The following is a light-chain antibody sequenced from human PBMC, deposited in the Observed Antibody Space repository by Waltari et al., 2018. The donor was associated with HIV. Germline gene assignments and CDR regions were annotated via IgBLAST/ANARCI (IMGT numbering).Light chain of an antibody. J-gene: IGKJ3*01. CDR3: QQFDSSPL. Sequence: VLTQSPATLSLSPGERATLSCRASQNVNRNFLVWYQQRPGQAPCVLIYGASNRATGIPDRFSGSGSGTDFTLIISRLEPEDFAVYYWQQFDSSPLIGPGTRVEIK. CDR1: QNVNRNF. V-gene: IGKV3-20*01. CDR2: GAS.